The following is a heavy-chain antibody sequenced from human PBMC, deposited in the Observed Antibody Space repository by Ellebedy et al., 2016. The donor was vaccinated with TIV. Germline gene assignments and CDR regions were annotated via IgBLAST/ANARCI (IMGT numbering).Heavy chain of an antibody. CDR3: ARRGSYGDYAVQINNWFDS. J-gene: IGHJ5*01. CDR1: GFSFRSYW. D-gene: IGHD4-17*01. Sequence: GGSLRLSCAASGFSFRSYWMAWVRQATGKGLEWVANIYQDGSQSYYVDSVKGRFTISRDNAKNSLYLQMNSLRLDDTAVYYCARRGSYGDYAVQINNWFDSWGPGTRVTVYS. CDR2: IYQDGSQS. V-gene: IGHV3-7*01.